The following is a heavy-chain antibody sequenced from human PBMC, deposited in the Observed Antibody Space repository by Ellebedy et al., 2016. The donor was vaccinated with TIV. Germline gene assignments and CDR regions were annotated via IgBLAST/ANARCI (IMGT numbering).Heavy chain of an antibody. Sequence: GESLKISCAASGFTFSYYAMNWVRQAPGKGLEWLSAISASSGRTYYADSVKGRFTISRDNSKNTLYLQMNSLRAEDTAVYYCAKAPTLDYGDYGEYNYYYMDVWGKGTTVTVSS. CDR3: AKAPTLDYGDYGEYNYYYMDV. CDR2: ISASSGRT. D-gene: IGHD4-17*01. CDR1: GFTFSYYA. V-gene: IGHV3-23*01. J-gene: IGHJ6*03.